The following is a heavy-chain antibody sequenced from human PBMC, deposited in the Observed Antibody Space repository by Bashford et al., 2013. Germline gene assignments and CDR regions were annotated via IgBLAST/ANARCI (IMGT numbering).Heavy chain of an antibody. V-gene: IGHV1-46*03. CDR2: XNPSGGST. CDR3: ARDRTGTTRKRLPYYFDY. D-gene: IGHD1-1*01. J-gene: IGHJ4*02. Sequence: WVRQAPGQGLEWMGIXNPSGGSTSYAQKFQGRVTMTRDTSTSTVYMELSSLRSEDTAVYYCARDRTGTTRKRLPYYFDYWGQGTLVTVSS.